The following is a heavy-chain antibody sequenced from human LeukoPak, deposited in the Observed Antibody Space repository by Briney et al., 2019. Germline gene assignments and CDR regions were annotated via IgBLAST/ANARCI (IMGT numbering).Heavy chain of an antibody. V-gene: IGHV3-7*01. J-gene: IGHJ4*02. CDR1: GFTFSSYW. Sequence: PGGSLRLSCAASGFTFSSYWMSWVRQAPGKGLEWVANIKQDGSEKYYVDSVKGRFTISRENAKNSLCLQMNSLRAEDTAVYYCARDPPYSGSRASATYIDYWGQGTLVTVSS. CDR2: IKQDGSEK. D-gene: IGHD6-6*01. CDR3: ARDPPYSGSRASATYIDY.